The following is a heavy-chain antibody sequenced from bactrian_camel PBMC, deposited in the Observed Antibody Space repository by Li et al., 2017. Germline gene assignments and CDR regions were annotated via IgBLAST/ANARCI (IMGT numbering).Heavy chain of an antibody. D-gene: IGHD6*01. Sequence: VQLVESGGGLVQPGGSLRLSCAASGFTFSDYYMTWVRQAPGKGLEWVSSIYSDGSSNTYYAESVKGRFTISRDNAKSTGYLQMNSLKSDDTALYYCAADQLYGTCRDVLEFPARGQGTQVTVS. CDR2: IYSDGSSNT. V-gene: IGHV3-2*01. CDR1: GFTFSDYY. CDR3: AADQLYGTCRDVLEFPA. J-gene: IGHJ4*01.